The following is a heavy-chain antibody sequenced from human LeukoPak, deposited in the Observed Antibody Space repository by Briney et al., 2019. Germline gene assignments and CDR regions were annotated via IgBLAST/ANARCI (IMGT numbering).Heavy chain of an antibody. CDR1: GYSFTSNW. CDR3: ARSRGEDCSSTSCYADWFDP. Sequence: GESLKISCKSSGYSFTSNWIGWVRQMPGKGLEWMGILYPGDSETKYSPSFQGQVTISVDKSISTAYLQWSSLKASDTAMYYCARSRGEDCSSTSCYADWFDPWGQGTLVTVSS. CDR2: LYPGDSET. J-gene: IGHJ5*02. V-gene: IGHV5-51*01. D-gene: IGHD2-2*01.